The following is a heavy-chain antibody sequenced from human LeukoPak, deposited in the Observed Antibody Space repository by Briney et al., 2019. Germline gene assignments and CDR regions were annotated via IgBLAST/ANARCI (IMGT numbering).Heavy chain of an antibody. CDR3: ARDFDQPSGN. D-gene: IGHD3-9*01. CDR2: INSDGTST. J-gene: IGHJ4*02. V-gene: IGHV3-74*01. CDR1: GFTFSIYW. Sequence: GGSLRLSCAASGFTFSIYWMHWVRQAPGKGLEWVSRINSDGTSTGYADSVRGRFTISRDNAENTLYLQMNSLGAEDTAVYYCARDFDQPSGNWGQGTLVTVSS.